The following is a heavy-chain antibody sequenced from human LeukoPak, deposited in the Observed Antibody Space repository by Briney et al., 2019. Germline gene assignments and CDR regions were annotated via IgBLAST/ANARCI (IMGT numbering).Heavy chain of an antibody. D-gene: IGHD1-26*01. Sequence: GGSLRLSCAVSGFTFSSYTLNWVRQAPGKGLEWVSSISSGSSYIYYADSVKGRFTISRDNAKNSPFLQLNSLRAEDTAVYYCASGSSYYSFDFWGQGALVTVSS. J-gene: IGHJ4*02. CDR1: GFTFSSYT. CDR2: ISSGSSYI. V-gene: IGHV3-21*01. CDR3: ASGSSYYSFDF.